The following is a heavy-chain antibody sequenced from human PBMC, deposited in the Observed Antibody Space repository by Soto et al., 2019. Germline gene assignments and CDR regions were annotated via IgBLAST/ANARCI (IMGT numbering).Heavy chain of an antibody. CDR3: AITGTTFGY. J-gene: IGHJ4*02. D-gene: IGHD1-7*01. Sequence: VQLVESGGGLVQPGGSLKLSCAASGFTFSGSAMHWVRQASGKGLEWVGRIRSKANSYATAYAASVKGRFTISRDDSKNTAYLQMNSLKTEDTAVYYCAITGTTFGYWGQGTLVTVSS. V-gene: IGHV3-73*02. CDR1: GFTFSGSA. CDR2: IRSKANSYAT.